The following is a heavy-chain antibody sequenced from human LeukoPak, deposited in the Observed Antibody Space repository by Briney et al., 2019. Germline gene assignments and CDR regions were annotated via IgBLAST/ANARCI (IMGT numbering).Heavy chain of an antibody. J-gene: IGHJ5*02. CDR2: IYYSGST. CDR3: ARVHGGWFDP. Sequence: SETLSLTCAVSGGSISSYYLSWIRQPPGKGLEWIGYIYYSGSTNYNPSPKSRVTISVDTSKNQFSLKLSSVTAADTAVYYCARVHGGWFDPWGQGTLVTVSS. CDR1: GGSISSYY. V-gene: IGHV4-59*01. D-gene: IGHD3-3*01.